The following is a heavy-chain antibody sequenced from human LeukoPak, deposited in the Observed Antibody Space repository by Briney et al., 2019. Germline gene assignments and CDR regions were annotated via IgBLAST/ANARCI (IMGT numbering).Heavy chain of an antibody. CDR3: ARGKNRATVTY. CDR2: IYYSGST. CDR1: GGSISSYY. Sequence: SETLSLTCTVSGGSISSYYWSWIRQPPGKGLEWSGYIYYSGSTNYNPSLKSRVTISVDTSKNQFSLKLSSVTAADTAVYYCARGKNRATVTYWGQGTLVTVSS. V-gene: IGHV4-59*01. J-gene: IGHJ4*02. D-gene: IGHD4-17*01.